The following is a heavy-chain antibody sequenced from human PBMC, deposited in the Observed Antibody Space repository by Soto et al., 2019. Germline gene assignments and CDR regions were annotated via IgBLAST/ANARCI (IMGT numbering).Heavy chain of an antibody. CDR2: ISCDGSNK. Sequence: QVQLVESGGGVVQPGRSLRLSCAASGFTFSSYAMHWVRQAPGKGLEWVAVISCDGSNKYYADSVKGRFTISRDNSKNTLYLQMNSLRAEDTAVYYCARKTYYYDSSGPSLDYWGQGTLVTVSS. CDR3: ARKTYYYDSSGPSLDY. J-gene: IGHJ4*02. D-gene: IGHD3-22*01. CDR1: GFTFSSYA. V-gene: IGHV3-30-3*01.